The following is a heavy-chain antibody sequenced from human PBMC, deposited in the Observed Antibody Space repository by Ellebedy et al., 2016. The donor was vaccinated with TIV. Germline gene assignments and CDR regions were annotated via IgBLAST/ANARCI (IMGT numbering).Heavy chain of an antibody. J-gene: IGHJ4*02. CDR2: ISSSSSTI. Sequence: GESLKISCAASGFTFSSYSMNWVRQAPGKGLEWVSYISSSSSTIYYADSVKGRFTISRDNSKTSTYLQMNSLRAEDTAVYYCARWAYVNSWYHLDYWGQGTLVTVSS. CDR3: ARWAYVNSWYHLDY. D-gene: IGHD1-14*01. V-gene: IGHV3-48*04. CDR1: GFTFSSYS.